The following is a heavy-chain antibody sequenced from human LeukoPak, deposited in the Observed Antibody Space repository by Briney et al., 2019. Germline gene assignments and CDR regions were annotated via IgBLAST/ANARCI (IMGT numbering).Heavy chain of an antibody. D-gene: IGHD3/OR15-3a*01. CDR1: GGTFRSYA. CDR2: IIPIFGTA. CDR3: ARGGYDVSPFDY. V-gene: IGHV1-69*13. J-gene: IGHJ4*02. Sequence: SVKVSCKASGGTFRSYAISWVRQAPGQGLEWMGGIIPIFGTANYAQKFQGRVTITADESTRTAYMELSSLRSEDTAVYYCARGGYDVSPFDYWGQGTLVTVSS.